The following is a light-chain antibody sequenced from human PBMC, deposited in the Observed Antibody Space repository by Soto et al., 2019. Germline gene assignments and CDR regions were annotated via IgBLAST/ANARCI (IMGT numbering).Light chain of an antibody. CDR1: QSISSNY. V-gene: IGKV3-20*01. Sequence: EIVLTQSPGTLSLSPGETATLSCRASQSISSNYLAWYQQKPGQSPRLLIYAASSRATRIPDRFRGFGYATDWTDFTLTLSRLEPQDFAVYYCQQYDRSPSTFRQGTKVQIK. CDR3: QQYDRSPST. J-gene: IGKJ1*01. CDR2: AAS.